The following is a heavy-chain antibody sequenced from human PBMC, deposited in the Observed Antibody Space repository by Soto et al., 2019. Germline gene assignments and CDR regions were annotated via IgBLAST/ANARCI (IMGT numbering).Heavy chain of an antibody. V-gene: IGHV1-3*01. J-gene: IGHJ4*02. CDR3: ASSRGYYFSYFDD. Sequence: ASVKVSCKASGYTFTSYAMHWVRQAPGQRLEWMGWINAGNGNTKYSQKFQGRVTITRDASASTAYMELCSLRSEDTAVYYCASSRGYYFSYFDDWGQGTLVTVAS. CDR2: INAGNGNT. D-gene: IGHD3-22*01. CDR1: GYTFTSYA.